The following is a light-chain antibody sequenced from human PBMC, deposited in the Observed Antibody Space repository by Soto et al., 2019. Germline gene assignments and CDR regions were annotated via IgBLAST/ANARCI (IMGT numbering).Light chain of an antibody. CDR3: QQSYSTRFT. Sequence: DIQMTQSPSYLSASVGDRVTITCRASQRISSYLNWYQQKPGKAPKLLIYAASSLQSGVPSRFSGSGSGTDFTLTISSLQPEDFATYYCQQSYSTRFTFGPGTKVDIK. CDR2: AAS. J-gene: IGKJ3*01. V-gene: IGKV1-39*01. CDR1: QRISSY.